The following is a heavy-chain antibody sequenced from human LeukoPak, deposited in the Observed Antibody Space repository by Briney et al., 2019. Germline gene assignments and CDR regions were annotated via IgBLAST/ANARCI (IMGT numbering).Heavy chain of an antibody. J-gene: IGHJ6*03. CDR1: VDTFSSYA. CDR2: IIPIFGTA. D-gene: IGHD1-14*01. V-gene: IGHV1-69*05. Sequence: SVNVSYKVCVDTFSSYAISGVRQAPGQGREWMGGIIPIFGTANNAQRFHGRVTITTAESTTTAYMELSSLRSEETAGYYCARGPEPDHYYYSCMDVWGKGTTVTVSS. CDR3: ARGPEPDHYYYSCMDV.